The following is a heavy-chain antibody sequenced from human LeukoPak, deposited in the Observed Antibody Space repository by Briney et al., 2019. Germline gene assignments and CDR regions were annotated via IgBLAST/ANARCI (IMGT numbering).Heavy chain of an antibody. CDR2: IIPILGIA. D-gene: IGHD1-26*01. V-gene: IGHV1-69*04. CDR1: GGTFSSYA. Sequence: SVKVSCKASGGTFSSYAISWVRQAPGQGLEWMGRIIPILGIANYAQKFKGRVTITADKSTSTAYTELSSLRSEDTAVYYCARSGGGATDGSADYWGQGTLVTVSS. CDR3: ARSGGGATDGSADY. J-gene: IGHJ4*02.